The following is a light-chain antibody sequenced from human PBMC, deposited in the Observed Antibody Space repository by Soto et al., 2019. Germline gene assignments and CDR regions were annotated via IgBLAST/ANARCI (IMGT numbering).Light chain of an antibody. CDR3: QQYNTYST. J-gene: IGKJ5*01. CDR2: TAS. V-gene: IGKV1-5*01. Sequence: DIHMSASLSPLPQSVGDRVTLTCRPSQSIGRYLNWYQEKPGKAPNVVIFTASSLQSGVPSRFSGNGSGTEFTLTISSLQPDDFATYYCQQYNTYSTFGQGTRLEIK. CDR1: QSIGRY.